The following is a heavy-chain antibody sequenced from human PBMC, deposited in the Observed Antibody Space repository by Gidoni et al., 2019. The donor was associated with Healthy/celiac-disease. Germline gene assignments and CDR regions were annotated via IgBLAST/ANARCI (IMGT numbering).Heavy chain of an antibody. D-gene: IGHD3-3*01. V-gene: IGHV4-38-2*01. Sequence: QVQLQESGPGLVKPSETLSLTCAVSGYSISSGYYWGWIRQPPGKGLEWIGSIYHSGSTYYNPSLKSRVTISVDTSKNQFSLKLSSVTAADTAVYYCAKAVYDFWSGYPWFDYWGQGTLVTVSS. CDR1: GYSISSGYY. J-gene: IGHJ4*02. CDR3: AKAVYDFWSGYPWFDY. CDR2: IYHSGST.